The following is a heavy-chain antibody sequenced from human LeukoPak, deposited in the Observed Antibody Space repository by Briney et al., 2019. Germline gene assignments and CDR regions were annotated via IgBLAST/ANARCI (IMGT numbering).Heavy chain of an antibody. Sequence: ASVKVSCKASGYTFTSYGISWVRQAPGQGLEWMGWINPNSGGTNYAQKFQGRVTMTRDTSISTAYMELSRLRSDDTAVYYCARWAVLGSSQFDYWGQGTLVTVSS. CDR3: ARWAVLGSSQFDY. CDR2: INPNSGGT. J-gene: IGHJ4*02. D-gene: IGHD6-13*01. CDR1: GYTFTSYG. V-gene: IGHV1-2*02.